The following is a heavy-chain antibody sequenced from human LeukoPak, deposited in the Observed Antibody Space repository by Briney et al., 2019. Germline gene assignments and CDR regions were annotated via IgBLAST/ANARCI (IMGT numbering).Heavy chain of an antibody. CDR3: ATYNSGTIDH. V-gene: IGHV3-53*01. CDR1: GFTVSSNY. J-gene: IGHJ4*02. D-gene: IGHD1-1*01. CDR2: IYSGGTT. Sequence: GGSLRLSCAASGFTVSSNYMSWVRQAPGKGLEWVSVIYSGGTTYYADSVKGRFTISRDNSKNTLYLQMSSLRAEDTAVYYCATYNSGTIDHWGQGTLVTVSS.